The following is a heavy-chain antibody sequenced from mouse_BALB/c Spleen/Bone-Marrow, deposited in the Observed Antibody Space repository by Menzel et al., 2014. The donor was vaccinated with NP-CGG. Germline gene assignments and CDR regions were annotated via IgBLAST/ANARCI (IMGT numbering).Heavy chain of an antibody. CDR2: ISTYNGNT. J-gene: IGHJ4*01. V-gene: IGHV1-67*01. CDR1: GYTFTDYA. D-gene: IGHD2-3*01. CDR3: ARRGWLLPYYYAMDY. Sequence: QVQLQQSGPEVVRPGVSVKISCKGSGYTFTDYAMHWVKQSHAKSLEWIGVISTYNGNTNYNQKFKGKATMTVDKSSSTAYMELARLTSEDSAIYYGARRGWLLPYYYAMDYWGQGTSVTVSS.